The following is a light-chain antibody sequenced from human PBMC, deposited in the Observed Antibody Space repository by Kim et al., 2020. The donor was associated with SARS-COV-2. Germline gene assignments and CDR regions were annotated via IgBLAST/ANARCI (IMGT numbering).Light chain of an antibody. Sequence: VSPGQTASITCSGDKLGDKYACCYQQKPGQSPVVVIYQDSKRPSGIPERFSGSNSGNTATLTISGTQAMDEADYYCQAWDSSTAVFGTGTKVTVL. CDR1: KLGDKY. CDR3: QAWDSSTAV. V-gene: IGLV3-1*01. CDR2: QDS. J-gene: IGLJ1*01.